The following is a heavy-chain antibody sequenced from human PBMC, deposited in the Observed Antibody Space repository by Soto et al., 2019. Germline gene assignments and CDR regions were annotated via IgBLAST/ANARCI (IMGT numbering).Heavy chain of an antibody. CDR2: IYYRGMT. D-gene: IGHD5-18*01. Sequence: SSETLPLTCTVSGASISSGVFYWSWIRQTPGKGLEWIGNIYYRGMTNYNPSLKSRPTISQDASRNLFSLNLTSVTAADTAVYFCARAQARNGYGQSFDIWGQGSLVT. CDR3: ARAQARNGYGQSFDI. CDR1: GASISSGVFY. J-gene: IGHJ3*02. V-gene: IGHV4-30-4*01.